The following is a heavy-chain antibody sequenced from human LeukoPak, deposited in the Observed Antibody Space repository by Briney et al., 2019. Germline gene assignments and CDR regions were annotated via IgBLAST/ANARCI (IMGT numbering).Heavy chain of an antibody. CDR1: GFTFSSYG. Sequence: GGSLRLSCAASGFTFSSYGMHWVRQAPGKGLEWVAVISYDGSNKYYADSVKGRFTISRDNSMNTLYLQMNSLRAEDTAVYYCAKEEAYWGQGTLVTVSS. V-gene: IGHV3-30*18. CDR3: AKEEAY. J-gene: IGHJ4*02. CDR2: ISYDGSNK.